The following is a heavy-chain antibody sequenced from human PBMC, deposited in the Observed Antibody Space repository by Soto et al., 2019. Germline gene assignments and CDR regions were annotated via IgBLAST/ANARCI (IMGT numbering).Heavy chain of an antibody. CDR2: IYHSGTP. Sequence: SETLSLTCTVSGGSISSGNWWAWVRQPPGKGLEWIGEIYHSGTPNYNPSLKSRVTISLDKSKNQFSLRLTSVTAADTAVYYCARDRDYFPVLELPRGMDVWGQGTTVTVSS. D-gene: IGHD1-7*01. J-gene: IGHJ6*02. CDR1: GGSISSGNW. V-gene: IGHV4-4*02. CDR3: ARDRDYFPVLELPRGMDV.